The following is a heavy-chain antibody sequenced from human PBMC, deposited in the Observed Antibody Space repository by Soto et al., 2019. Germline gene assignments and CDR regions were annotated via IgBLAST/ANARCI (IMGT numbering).Heavy chain of an antibody. D-gene: IGHD6-19*01. CDR3: AKDIREYSSGWTYFDY. V-gene: IGHV3-9*01. CDR1: GFTFHDYA. CDR2: ITWNSGSI. Sequence: EVQLVESGGGLVQPGRSLKLSCAASGFTFHDYAMHWVRQGQGKGLEWVSGITWNSGSIDYADSVKGRLTISRDNAKNSLYLQMNSLRPEDTALYSCAKDIREYSSGWTYFDYWGHGTLVPVSS. J-gene: IGHJ4*01.